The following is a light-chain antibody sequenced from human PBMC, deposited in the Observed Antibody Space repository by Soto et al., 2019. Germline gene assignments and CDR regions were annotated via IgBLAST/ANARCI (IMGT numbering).Light chain of an antibody. CDR3: QQYSDYVT. CDR2: GAS. CDR1: QSVSSN. Sequence: EIVMTQSPATLSVSPGERATLSCRASQSVSSNLAWYQQKPGQAPRLLIYGASTRASGCPPRFRGSGSGTEFTLNINYLRSEDIAVYYCQQYSDYVTFGGGTKVEV. V-gene: IGKV3D-15*01. J-gene: IGKJ4*01.